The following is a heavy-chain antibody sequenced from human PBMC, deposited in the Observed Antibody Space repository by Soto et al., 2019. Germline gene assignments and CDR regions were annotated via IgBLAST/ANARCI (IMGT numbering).Heavy chain of an antibody. CDR2: ILNDGSRE. D-gene: IGHD3-10*01. V-gene: IGHV3-33*01. CDR1: GFTFSNYG. J-gene: IGHJ3*02. CDR3: VRDDDYGPSALDM. Sequence: QVQLVESGGGVVHPGRSLRLSCAAAGFTFSNYGMHLVRQAPGKGLEWVAIILNDGSREYYRDSVKGRYTISRDNSRNTRFLQMNSLRDDDTALYYCVRDDDYGPSALDMWGQGTMVSVSS.